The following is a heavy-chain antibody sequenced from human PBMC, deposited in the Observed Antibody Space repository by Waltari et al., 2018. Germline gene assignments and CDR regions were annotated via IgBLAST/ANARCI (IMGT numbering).Heavy chain of an antibody. J-gene: IGHJ5*02. V-gene: IGHV3-72*01. CDR3: ASAGTGSYAIGFP. D-gene: IGHD3-16*01. CDR2: TRDKPSGYST. Sequence: EVQLVESGGGLVQPGGSLRLSCAASGFTLSDHYVDWVRQAPGKGLEWVGRTRDKPSGYSTEYAAFVKGRFTISRDDSKNSLYLQMNSLKTEDTAVYYCASAGTGSYAIGFPWGQGTLVTVSS. CDR1: GFTLSDHY.